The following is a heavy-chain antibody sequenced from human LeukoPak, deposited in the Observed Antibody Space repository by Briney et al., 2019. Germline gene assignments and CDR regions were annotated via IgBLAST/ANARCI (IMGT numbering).Heavy chain of an antibody. CDR3: ARDRGTFLRYFDH. V-gene: IGHV4-4*07. J-gene: IGHJ4*02. D-gene: IGHD3-9*01. CDR2: IYTSGST. CDR1: GGSISSYY. Sequence: SETLSLTCTVAGGSISSYYWSWLRQPAGKGLEWIGRIYTSGSTNYNPSLKSRVTMSVDTSRNQFSLKLSSVTAADTAVYYCARDRGTFLRYFDHWGQGTLVTVSS.